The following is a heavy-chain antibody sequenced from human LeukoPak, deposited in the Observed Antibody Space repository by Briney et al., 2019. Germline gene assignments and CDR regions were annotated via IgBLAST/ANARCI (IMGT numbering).Heavy chain of an antibody. CDR3: ASSRGGYSYADPYYYGMDV. CDR1: GFTFSSFW. Sequence: GESLRLSCAASGFTFSSFWMSWVRQAQGKGLEWVANIKQDGSEKYSVDSVKGRFTISRDNAKNSLYLQMNSLRAEDTAVYYCASSRGGYSYADPYYYGMDVWGQGTTVTVSS. D-gene: IGHD5-18*01. CDR2: IKQDGSEK. V-gene: IGHV3-7*01. J-gene: IGHJ6*02.